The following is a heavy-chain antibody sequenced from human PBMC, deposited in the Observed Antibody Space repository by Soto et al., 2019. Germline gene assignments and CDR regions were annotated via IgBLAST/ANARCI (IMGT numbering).Heavy chain of an antibody. D-gene: IGHD3-10*01. Sequence: SETLSLTCTVSGGSLSSYYWSWIRQPPGKGLEWIGYIYYSGSTNYNPSLKSRVTISVDTSKNQFSLKLSSVTAADTAVYYCARAGNTMVRGVISGWFDPWRQGTLVTVS. CDR3: ARAGNTMVRGVISGWFDP. J-gene: IGHJ5*02. CDR1: GGSLSSYY. CDR2: IYYSGST. V-gene: IGHV4-59*01.